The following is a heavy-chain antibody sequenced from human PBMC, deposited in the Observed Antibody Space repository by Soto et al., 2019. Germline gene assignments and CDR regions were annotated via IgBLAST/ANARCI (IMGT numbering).Heavy chain of an antibody. CDR3: ANQYSLWLHRFDY. CDR1: EFTFSRDA. V-gene: IGHV3-23*01. CDR2: ISGSGGST. Sequence: PGGSLRLSCAASEFTFSRDAMSWVRQAPGKGLEWVSAISGSGGSTYYADSVKGRFTISRDNSKNTLYLQMNSLRAEDTAVYYCANQYSLWLHRFDYWGQGTTVTVSS. D-gene: IGHD5-18*01. J-gene: IGHJ4*02.